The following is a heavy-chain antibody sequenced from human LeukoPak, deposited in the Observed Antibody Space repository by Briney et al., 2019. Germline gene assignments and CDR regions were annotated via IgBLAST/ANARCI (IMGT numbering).Heavy chain of an antibody. J-gene: IGHJ6*03. CDR1: GGTFSGYA. CDR2: LIPLFGTT. Sequence: GASVKVSCKASGGTFSGYAISWVRQAPGQGIEWIGGLIPLFGTTNCTRRFQGRITISTDESTTTAYMELSGLTFEDTAVYYCAGGDPFNHYMDVWGRGTTVSV. D-gene: IGHD4-17*01. V-gene: IGHV1-69*05. CDR3: AGGDPFNHYMDV.